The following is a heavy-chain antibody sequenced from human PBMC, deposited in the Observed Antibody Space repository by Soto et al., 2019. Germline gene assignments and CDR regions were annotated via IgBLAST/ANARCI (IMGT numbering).Heavy chain of an antibody. D-gene: IGHD3-16*01. CDR1: GFSFSNYA. CDR3: TLLAITVYIVYFAF. Sequence: EVQLLESGGDLVQPGGSLRLSCAASGFSFSNYAMSWVRQAPGKGLEWVSIISGSGGSTDYADSVKGRFTISKDNSKNTLNLQINSLRAENTAVYYCTLLAITVYIVYFAFLGQGTVVTASS. V-gene: IGHV3-23*01. J-gene: IGHJ4*02. CDR2: ISGSGGST.